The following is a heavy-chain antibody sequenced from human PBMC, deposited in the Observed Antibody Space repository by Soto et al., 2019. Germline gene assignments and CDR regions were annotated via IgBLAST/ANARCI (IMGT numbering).Heavy chain of an antibody. Sequence: EVQLVESGGGLVQPGGSLRLSCAASGFIFSDYYMDWVRQVPGKGLEWIGRSRNKVANSATEYVASVRGRFIISRDDSKDSMYLQMNSLKTEDTAVYYCARDTGRSYDYWRQGDLLTVSS. CDR3: ARDTGRSYDY. J-gene: IGHJ4*02. D-gene: IGHD3-10*01. V-gene: IGHV3-72*01. CDR1: GFIFSDYY. CDR2: SRNKVANSAT.